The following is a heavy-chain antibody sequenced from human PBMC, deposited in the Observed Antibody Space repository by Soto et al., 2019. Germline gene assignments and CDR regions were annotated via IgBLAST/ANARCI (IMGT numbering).Heavy chain of an antibody. Sequence: SETLSLTCPVSGGSISSYYLSWIRQPPGKGLEWIGYIYYSGSTNYNPSLKSRVTISVDTSKNQFSLKLSSVTAADTAVYYCARAPGLRFLEWLPYYFDYWGQGTLVTVSS. CDR1: GGSISSYY. CDR2: IYYSGST. CDR3: ARAPGLRFLEWLPYYFDY. J-gene: IGHJ4*02. V-gene: IGHV4-59*01. D-gene: IGHD3-3*01.